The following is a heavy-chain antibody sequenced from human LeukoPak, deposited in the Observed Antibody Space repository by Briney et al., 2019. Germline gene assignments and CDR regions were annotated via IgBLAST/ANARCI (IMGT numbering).Heavy chain of an antibody. CDR1: GYTFTSYY. D-gene: IGHD3/OR15-3a*01. CDR3: ARAPWTGYYQD. Sequence: ASVKVSCKASGYTFTSYYMHWVRQAPGQGLEWMGIINPSGGGTSHAQKFQGRVTMTRDTSTSTVYMELSSLRSEDTAVYYCARAPWTGYYQDWGQGTLVTVSS. J-gene: IGHJ4*02. V-gene: IGHV1-46*01. CDR2: INPSGGGT.